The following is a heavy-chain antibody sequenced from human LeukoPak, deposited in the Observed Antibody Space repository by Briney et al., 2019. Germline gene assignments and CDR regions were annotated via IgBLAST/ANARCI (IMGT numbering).Heavy chain of an antibody. CDR3: ARVRFYDTTGYSTSYYLEY. CDR1: GGPIIASY. D-gene: IGHD3-22*01. Sequence: SETLSLTCAVSGGPIIASYCSWIRQPPGKGLEWIGYTHYSGTGNYNPSLKSRVTISIDTSKNRFSLRLTSVTAADTAVYYCARVRFYDTTGYSTSYYLEYWGQGALVTVSS. CDR2: THYSGTG. V-gene: IGHV4-59*01. J-gene: IGHJ4*02.